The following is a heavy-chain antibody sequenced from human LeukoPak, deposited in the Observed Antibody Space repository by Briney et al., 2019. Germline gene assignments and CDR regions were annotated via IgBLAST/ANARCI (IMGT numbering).Heavy chain of an antibody. V-gene: IGHV1-24*01. Sequence: ASVKVSCKVSGYTLTELSMHWVRQAPGKGLEWMGGFDPEDGETIYAQKFQGRVTMTEDTSTDTAYMELSSLRSEDTAVYYRAIYSGSYENWFDPWGQGTLVTVSS. D-gene: IGHD1-26*01. CDR1: GYTLTELS. CDR3: AIYSGSYENWFDP. J-gene: IGHJ5*02. CDR2: FDPEDGET.